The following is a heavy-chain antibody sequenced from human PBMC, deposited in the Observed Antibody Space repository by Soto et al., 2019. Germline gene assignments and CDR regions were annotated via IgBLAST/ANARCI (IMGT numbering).Heavy chain of an antibody. Sequence: GGSLRLSCAATGFTFSSFWMDWVRQAPGKGLEWVANISPDGSEKHYVDSVKGRFTISRDNARNSLYLQMSSLTAEDSALYYCSRSLNSWGQGTRVTVSS. J-gene: IGHJ4*02. CDR3: SRSLNS. V-gene: IGHV3-7*01. CDR2: ISPDGSEK. CDR1: GFTFSSFW.